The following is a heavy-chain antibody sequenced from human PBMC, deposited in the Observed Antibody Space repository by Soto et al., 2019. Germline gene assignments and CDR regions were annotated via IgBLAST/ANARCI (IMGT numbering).Heavy chain of an antibody. J-gene: IGHJ4*02. Sequence: EVQLLESGGGLVQPEGSLRLSCAASGFTFSSHAMSWVRQAPGKGLEWVSAISYSGTTTYYAESVKGRFTISRDNSKNTLYLHMNSLRVEDTAIYYCAKRFTLFGEVKLSPDFDYWGQGTLVTVSS. V-gene: IGHV3-23*01. CDR2: ISYSGTTT. CDR3: AKRFTLFGEVKLSPDFDY. CDR1: GFTFSSHA. D-gene: IGHD3-3*01.